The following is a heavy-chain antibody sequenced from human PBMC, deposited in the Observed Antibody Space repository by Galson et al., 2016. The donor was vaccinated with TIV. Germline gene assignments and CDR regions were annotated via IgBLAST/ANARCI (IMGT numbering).Heavy chain of an antibody. D-gene: IGHD7-27*01. Sequence: SLRLSCAASGFTFSSYTFHWVRQTPGKGLEWVAIISHDGNNKDFADSVEGRFTISRDDSKNTVFLQINSLRVDDTAVYYCATSTMPNLGDNWGQGTLVTVST. CDR2: ISHDGNNK. CDR1: GFTFSSYT. CDR3: ATSTMPNLGDN. J-gene: IGHJ4*02. V-gene: IGHV3-30*14.